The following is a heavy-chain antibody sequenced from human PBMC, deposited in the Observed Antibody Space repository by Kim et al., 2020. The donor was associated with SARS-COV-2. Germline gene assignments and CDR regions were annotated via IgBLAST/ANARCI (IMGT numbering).Heavy chain of an antibody. CDR1: GGSISSSSYY. CDR3: ARRPTLLPILTGYYYFD. CDR2: IYYSGST. V-gene: IGHV4-39*01. Sequence: SQTLSLTCTVSGGSISSSSYYWGWIRQPPGKGLEWIGSIYYSGSTYYNPSLKSRVTISVDTSKNQFSLKLSSVTAADTAVYYCARRPTLLPILTGYYYFD. D-gene: IGHD3-9*01. J-gene: IGHJ4*01.